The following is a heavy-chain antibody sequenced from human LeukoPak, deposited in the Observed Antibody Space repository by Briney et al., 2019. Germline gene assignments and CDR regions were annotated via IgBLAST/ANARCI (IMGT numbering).Heavy chain of an antibody. D-gene: IGHD2-8*02. CDR2: IYYSGST. V-gene: IGHV4-59*08. Sequence: SETLSLTCTVSGGSISSYYWSWIRQPPGKGLEWIGYIYYSGSTNYNPSLKSRVTISVDTSKNQFSLKLSSVTAADTAVCYCARRPMITRYRWDAFDIWGQGTMVTVSS. J-gene: IGHJ3*02. CDR3: ARRPMITRYRWDAFDI. CDR1: GGSISSYY.